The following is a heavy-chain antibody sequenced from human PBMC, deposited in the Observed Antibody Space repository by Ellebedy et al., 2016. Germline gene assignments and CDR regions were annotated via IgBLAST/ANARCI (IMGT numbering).Heavy chain of an antibody. V-gene: IGHV5-51*01. J-gene: IGHJ5*02. CDR1: GYNFTNYW. CDR3: ARCKIAVAGNNWFDP. CDR2: IYPGDSDT. Sequence: GESLKISXKGSGYNFTNYWIGWVRQMPGKGLEWMGVIYPGDSDTRYSPSFQGQVTISADKSISTAYLQWSSLKASDTAMYYCARCKIAVAGNNWFDPWGQGTLVTVSS. D-gene: IGHD6-19*01.